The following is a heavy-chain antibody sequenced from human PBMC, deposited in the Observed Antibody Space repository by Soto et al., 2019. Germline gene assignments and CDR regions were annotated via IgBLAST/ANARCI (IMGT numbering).Heavy chain of an antibody. V-gene: IGHV4-59*01. Sequence: SETLSLTCTVSGGSISSYYWSWIRQPPGKGLEWIGYIYYSGSTNYNPSLKSRVTISVDTSKNQFSLKLSSVTAADTAVYYCARAGTMVRGVIQFDPWGQGTMVTVSS. CDR1: GGSISSYY. CDR3: ARAGTMVRGVIQFDP. CDR2: IYYSGST. D-gene: IGHD3-10*01. J-gene: IGHJ5*02.